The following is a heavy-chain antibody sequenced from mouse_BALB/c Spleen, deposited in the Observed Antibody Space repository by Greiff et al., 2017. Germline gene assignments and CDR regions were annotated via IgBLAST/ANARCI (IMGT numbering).Heavy chain of an antibody. J-gene: IGHJ3*01. CDR2: ILPGSGST. D-gene: IGHD1-1*01. CDR1: GYTFSSYW. CDR3: ARNYYGSSRAWFAY. Sequence: QVHVKQSGAELMKPGASVKISCKATGYTFSSYWIEWVKQRPGHGLEWIGEILPGSGSTNYNEKFKGKATFTADTSSNTAYMQLSSLTSEDSAVYYCARNYYGSSRAWFAYWGQGTLVTVSA. V-gene: IGHV1-9*01.